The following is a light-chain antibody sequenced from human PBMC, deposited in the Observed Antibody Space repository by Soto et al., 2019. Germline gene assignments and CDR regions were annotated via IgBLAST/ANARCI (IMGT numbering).Light chain of an antibody. Sequence: QSALTQPASVSGSPGQSITISCTGTSSDVGGYNYVSWYQQHPGKAPKLIIYEVSNRPSGVSNRFSGSKSGNTASLTISGLQAEDEADDYCSSYTSSSTRVFGGGTQLTVL. CDR1: SSDVGGYNY. CDR3: SSYTSSSTRV. J-gene: IGLJ2*01. V-gene: IGLV2-14*01. CDR2: EVS.